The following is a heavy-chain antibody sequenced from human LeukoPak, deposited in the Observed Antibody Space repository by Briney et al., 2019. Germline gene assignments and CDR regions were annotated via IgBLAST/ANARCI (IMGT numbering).Heavy chain of an antibody. V-gene: IGHV3-23*01. J-gene: IGHJ4*02. CDR2: ITGSGGST. CDR1: GFTFSTYV. Sequence: PGGSLRLSCAASGFTFSTYVVNWVRQAPGKGLEWVSTITGSGGSTYYADSVKGRFTISRDNSKNTLYLQMNSLRAEDTAVYYCARDPRYYYDSSGYYPYYFDYWGQGTLVTVSS. D-gene: IGHD3-22*01. CDR3: ARDPRYYYDSSGYYPYYFDY.